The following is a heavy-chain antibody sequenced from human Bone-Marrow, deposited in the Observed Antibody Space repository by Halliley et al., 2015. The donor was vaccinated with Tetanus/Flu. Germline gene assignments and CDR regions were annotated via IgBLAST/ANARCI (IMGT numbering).Heavy chain of an antibody. J-gene: IGHJ6*02. Sequence: SLRLSCAASGFTFSGYGIHWVRQAPGKGLEWVALIWYDGIRTYYADYVKGRFTISRDNSKNTLHLQMNSLRVEDTAVYYCARDRHSGYGFYPMDVWGQGTTVTVSS. CDR3: ARDRHSGYGFYPMDV. D-gene: IGHD5-12*01. V-gene: IGHV3-33*01. CDR1: GFTFSGYG. CDR2: IWYDGIRT.